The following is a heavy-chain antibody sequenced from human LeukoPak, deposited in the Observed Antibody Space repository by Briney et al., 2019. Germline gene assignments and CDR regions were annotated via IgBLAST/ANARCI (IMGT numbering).Heavy chain of an antibody. V-gene: IGHV4-34*01. D-gene: IGHD2-15*01. J-gene: IGHJ6*02. Sequence: SSETLSLTCAVYGGSFSGYYWSWIRQPPGKGLEWIGEINHSGSTNYNPSLKSRVTISVDTSKNQFSLKLSSVTAADTVVYYCARGANFYYYGMDVWGQGTTVTVSS. CDR2: INHSGST. CDR3: ARGANFYYYGMDV. CDR1: GGSFSGYY.